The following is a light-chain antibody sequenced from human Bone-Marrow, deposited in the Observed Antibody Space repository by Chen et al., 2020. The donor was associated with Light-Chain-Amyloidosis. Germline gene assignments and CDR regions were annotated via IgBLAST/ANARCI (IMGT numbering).Light chain of an antibody. Sequence: SYELTQPSSVSVAPGQTATIACGGNNMGSTSVNWYQQTPGQAPLRVVYDDSDWHSGIPERLSGSNSGNTATLTISRVEAGDEADYYCQVWDRSSDRPVFGGGTKLTVL. CDR1: NMGSTS. J-gene: IGLJ3*02. V-gene: IGLV3-21*02. CDR3: QVWDRSSDRPV. CDR2: DDS.